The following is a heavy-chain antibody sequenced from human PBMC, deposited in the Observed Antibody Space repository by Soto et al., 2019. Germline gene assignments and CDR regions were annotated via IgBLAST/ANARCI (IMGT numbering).Heavy chain of an antibody. V-gene: IGHV3-74*01. Sequence: GGSLRLSCAASGFTFSSYWMHWVHQAPGKGLVWVSRINSDGSSTSYADSVKGRFTISRDNAKNTLYLQMNSLRAEDTAVYYCARSRRDIVLMVYAMNWFDPWGQGTLVTVSS. D-gene: IGHD2-8*01. J-gene: IGHJ5*02. CDR2: INSDGSST. CDR1: GFTFSSYW. CDR3: ARSRRDIVLMVYAMNWFDP.